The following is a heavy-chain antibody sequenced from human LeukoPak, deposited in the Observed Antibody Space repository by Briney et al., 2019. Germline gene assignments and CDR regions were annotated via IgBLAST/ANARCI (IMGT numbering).Heavy chain of an antibody. V-gene: IGHV3-7*01. D-gene: IGHD3-10*01. CDR2: IKQDGSEK. CDR3: AREMVRGVIAIDY. J-gene: IGHJ4*02. Sequence: GGSLRLSCAASGFTFSSYWMSWVRQAPGKGLEWGANIKQDGSEKYYVDSVKGRFTISRDNAKNSLYLQMNSLRAEDTAVYYCAREMVRGVIAIDYWGQGTLVTVSS. CDR1: GFTFSSYW.